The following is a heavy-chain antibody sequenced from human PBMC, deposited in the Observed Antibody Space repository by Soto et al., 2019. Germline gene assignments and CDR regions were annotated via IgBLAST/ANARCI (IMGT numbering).Heavy chain of an antibody. Sequence: PGGSLRLSCAASGFTFSSYEMNWVRQAPGKGLERVSYISSSGSTIYYADSVKGRFTISRDNAKNSLYLQMNSLRAEDTAVYYCARDVYMSFYDYVWGSYRCRFFDYWGQGTLVTVS. CDR2: ISSSGSTI. CDR3: ARDVYMSFYDYVWGSYRCRFFDY. CDR1: GFTFSSYE. J-gene: IGHJ4*02. D-gene: IGHD3-16*02. V-gene: IGHV3-48*03.